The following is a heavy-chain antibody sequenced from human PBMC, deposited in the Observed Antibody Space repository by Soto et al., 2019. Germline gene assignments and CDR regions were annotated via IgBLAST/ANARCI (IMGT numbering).Heavy chain of an antibody. D-gene: IGHD3-9*01. J-gene: IGHJ1*01. V-gene: IGHV3-23*01. CDR1: GFTFSSCA. Sequence: EVQLLESGGGLVQPGGSLRLSCAASGFTFSSCAMTWVRQAPGKGLEWVSAISGSGSSTYYADSVRGRFTISRDNSKNTRNLQMNGLRAEDTAIYYCAKMAADIVTGPYRQQHWGQGTLVTVSS. CDR3: AKMAADIVTGPYRQQH. CDR2: ISGSGSST.